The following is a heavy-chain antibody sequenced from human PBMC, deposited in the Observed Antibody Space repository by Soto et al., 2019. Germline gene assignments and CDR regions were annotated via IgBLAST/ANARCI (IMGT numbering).Heavy chain of an antibody. J-gene: IGHJ4*02. V-gene: IGHV4-31*03. D-gene: IGHD3-16*01. CDR3: ARDWGRDGCFDY. CDR1: GGSISSGGYY. CDR2: IYYSGST. Sequence: QVQLQESGPGLVKPSQTLSLTCTVSGGSISSGGYYWSWIRQHPGKGLEWIGDIYYSGSTYYNPSPXSXXTISVDPSKNQFSLKLSSVTAADTAVYYCARDWGRDGCFDYWGQGTLVTVSS.